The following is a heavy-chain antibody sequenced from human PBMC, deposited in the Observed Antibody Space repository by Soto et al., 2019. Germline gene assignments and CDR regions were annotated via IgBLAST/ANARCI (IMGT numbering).Heavy chain of an antibody. Sequence: PSETLSLTCAVYGGSFSGYYWSWIRQPPGQGLEWIGEINHSGSTNYNPSLKSRVTISVDTSKNQFSLKLSSVTAADTAVYYCARGGGYSSSWYLGYNWFDPWGQGTLVTVSS. CDR1: GGSFSGYY. CDR3: ARGGGYSSSWYLGYNWFDP. V-gene: IGHV4-34*01. D-gene: IGHD6-13*01. J-gene: IGHJ5*02. CDR2: INHSGST.